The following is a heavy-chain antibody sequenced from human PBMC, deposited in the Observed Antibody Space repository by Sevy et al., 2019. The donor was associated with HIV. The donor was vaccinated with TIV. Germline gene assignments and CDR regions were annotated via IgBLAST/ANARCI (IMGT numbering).Heavy chain of an antibody. V-gene: IGHV3-49*04. CDR3: TRWKAAQSIFDY. CDR2: LKSDVYGGTV. D-gene: IGHD6-13*01. Sequence: GGSLLLSCTASGFTFGDYCMSWVRQAPGKGLEWVAFLKSDVYGGTVDHAASVRGRFVISRDDSKTIAYLQMNDLKTEDTGVYYCTRWKAAQSIFDYWGQGALVTVSS. CDR1: GFTFGDYC. J-gene: IGHJ4*02.